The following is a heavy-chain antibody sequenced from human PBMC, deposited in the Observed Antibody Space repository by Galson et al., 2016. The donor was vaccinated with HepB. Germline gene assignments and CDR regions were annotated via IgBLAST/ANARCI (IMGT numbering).Heavy chain of an antibody. CDR1: GFTFSTYG. CDR2: ISTSGYTI. Sequence: SLRLSCAASGFTFSTYGMDWVRQAPGKGLEWVSYISTSGYTIYYADSVKGRFTISRDNAKNSLYLQMDSLRAEDTAVYYCARGGWSGYSATDYWGQGTLVTVSS. J-gene: IGHJ4*02. V-gene: IGHV3-48*04. CDR3: ARGGWSGYSATDY. D-gene: IGHD3-3*01.